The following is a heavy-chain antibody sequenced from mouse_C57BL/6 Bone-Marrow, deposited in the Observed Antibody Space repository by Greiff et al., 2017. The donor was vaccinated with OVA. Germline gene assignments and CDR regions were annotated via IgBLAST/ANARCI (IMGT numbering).Heavy chain of an antibody. J-gene: IGHJ2*01. CDR1: GYTFTSYW. V-gene: IGHV1-62-3*01. Sequence: QVQLKQPGAELVKPGASVKLSCKASGYTFTSYWMPWVKQRPGRGLEWIGRIDPNSGGTKDNEKFKSKATLTVDKPSSTAYMQLSSLTSEDSAVYFCARWKIYYYGSSFDYWGQGTTLTVSS. CDR2: IDPNSGGT. D-gene: IGHD1-1*01. CDR3: ARWKIYYYGSSFDY.